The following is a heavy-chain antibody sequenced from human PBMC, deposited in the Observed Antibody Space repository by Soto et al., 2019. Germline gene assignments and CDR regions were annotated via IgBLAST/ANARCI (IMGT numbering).Heavy chain of an antibody. Sequence: NRSFNLYGSTFTDFFVHWVRQAPGQGHEWVGWINPNSGATNYAQNFQGRITLTRDTSISTAYMEVTGLRSDDTAVYYCAAVGGGGGHYYYYGMDVWGQGTTVTVSS. J-gene: IGHJ6*02. CDR2: INPNSGAT. CDR1: GSTFTDFF. CDR3: AAVGGGGGHYYYYGMDV. V-gene: IGHV1-2*02. D-gene: IGHD3-16*01.